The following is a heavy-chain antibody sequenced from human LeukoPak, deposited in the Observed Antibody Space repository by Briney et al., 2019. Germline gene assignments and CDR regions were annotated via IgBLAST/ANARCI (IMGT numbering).Heavy chain of an antibody. V-gene: IGHV3-7*01. CDR1: GFTFSSYW. CDR3: ARGHTAVTRHFDF. Sequence: GSLRLSCAASGFTFSSYWMSWVRQAPGKGLEWVANIKQDGSEKYYVDSVKGRFTISRDNAKNSLYLDMNSLRAEDTAVYYCARGHTAVTRHFDFWGQGTLVTVSS. D-gene: IGHD4-17*01. CDR2: IKQDGSEK. J-gene: IGHJ4*02.